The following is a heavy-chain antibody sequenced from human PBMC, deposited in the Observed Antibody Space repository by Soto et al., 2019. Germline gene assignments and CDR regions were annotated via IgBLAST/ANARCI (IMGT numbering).Heavy chain of an antibody. V-gene: IGHV1-2*04. CDR2: INPNSGGT. CDR1: GYTFTGYY. D-gene: IGHD6-6*01. Sequence: ASVKVSCKASGYTFTGYYMHWVRQAPGQGLEWMGWINPNSGGTNYAQKFQGWVTMTRDTSISTAYMELSRLRSDDTAVYYCARVSGYSSSYDYHYYGMDVWGQGTTVTVSS. CDR3: ARVSGYSSSYDYHYYGMDV. J-gene: IGHJ6*02.